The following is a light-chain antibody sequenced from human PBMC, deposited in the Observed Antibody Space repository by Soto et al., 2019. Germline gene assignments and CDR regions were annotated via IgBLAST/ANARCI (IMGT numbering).Light chain of an antibody. CDR3: SSYTSSSTRV. CDR2: EVS. Sequence: QSALTQPASVSGSPGQSITISCTGTSSDVGGYNYVSWYQQHPGKAPKLMIYEVSNRPSGVSNRFSGSKSGNTASLTISGLQAGDGADYYCSSYTSSSTRVFGGGTKVTVL. J-gene: IGLJ3*02. CDR1: SSDVGGYNY. V-gene: IGLV2-14*01.